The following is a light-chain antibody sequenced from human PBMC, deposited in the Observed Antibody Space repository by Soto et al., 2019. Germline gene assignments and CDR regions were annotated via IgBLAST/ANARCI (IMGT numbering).Light chain of an antibody. CDR2: NVY. CDR1: RSDIGVHSF. V-gene: IGLV2-14*03. J-gene: IGLJ2*01. CDR3: SAYTSAATL. Sequence: QSALTQPASVSGFPGQSINISCTGSRSDIGVHSFVSWYQQHPTMVPQLIIYNVYRRPSGVSGRFSASKAGNTASLTISGLQADDEANYYCSAYTSAATLFGGGTKLTVL.